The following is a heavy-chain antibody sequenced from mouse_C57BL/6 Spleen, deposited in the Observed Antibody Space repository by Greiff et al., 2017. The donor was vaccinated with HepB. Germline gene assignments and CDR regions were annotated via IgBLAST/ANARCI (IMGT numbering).Heavy chain of an antibody. D-gene: IGHD1-1*01. Sequence: QVQLKESGPGLVAPSQSLSITCTVSGFSLTSYGVHWVRQPPGKGLEWLVVIWSDGSTTYNSALKSRLSISKDNSKSQVFLKMNSLQTDDTAMYYCARKGYGSSYNAMDYWGQGTSVTVSS. V-gene: IGHV2-6*02. J-gene: IGHJ4*01. CDR2: IWSDGST. CDR1: GFSLTSYG. CDR3: ARKGYGSSYNAMDY.